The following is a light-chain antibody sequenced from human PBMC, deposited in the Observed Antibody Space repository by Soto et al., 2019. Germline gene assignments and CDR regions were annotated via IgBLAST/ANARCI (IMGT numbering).Light chain of an antibody. J-gene: IGKJ1*01. V-gene: IGKV1-5*01. CDR1: QSISRW. Sequence: DIQMTQSPSTLSASVGDRVTITCRSSQSISRWLAWYQQKPGKAPKVLIWDASSLQRGVPSRFSGSGSGTEFTLTISSLQPDDFATYYCQQYNDYSTWTFGQGTKVDIK. CDR3: QQYNDYSTWT. CDR2: DAS.